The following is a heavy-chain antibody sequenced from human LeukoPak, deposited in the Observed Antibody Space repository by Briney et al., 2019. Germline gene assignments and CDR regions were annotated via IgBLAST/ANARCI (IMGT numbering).Heavy chain of an antibody. CDR2: ISGSGGST. V-gene: IGHV3-23*01. J-gene: IGHJ4*02. D-gene: IGHD3-3*01. Sequence: GGSLRLSCAASGFTFSSYAMSWVRQAPGKGLEWVSAISGSGGSTYYADSVKGRFTISRDNSKNTLYLQMSSLRAEDTAVYYCAEYYRIGLLYPFDYWGQGTLVTVSS. CDR1: GFTFSSYA. CDR3: AEYYRIGLLYPFDY.